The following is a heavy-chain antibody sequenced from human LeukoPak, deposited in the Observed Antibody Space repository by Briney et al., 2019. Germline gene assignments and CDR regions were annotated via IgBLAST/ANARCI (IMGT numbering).Heavy chain of an antibody. Sequence: GGSLRLSCAASGFTFSSYEMNWVRQAPGKGLEWVSYISSSGSTIYYADSVKGRFTISRDNSKNTLYLQMNSLRAEDTAVYYCAKLRSWYGAFDIWGQGTMVTVSS. D-gene: IGHD6-13*01. CDR2: ISSSGSTI. J-gene: IGHJ3*02. CDR3: AKLRSWYGAFDI. CDR1: GFTFSSYE. V-gene: IGHV3-48*03.